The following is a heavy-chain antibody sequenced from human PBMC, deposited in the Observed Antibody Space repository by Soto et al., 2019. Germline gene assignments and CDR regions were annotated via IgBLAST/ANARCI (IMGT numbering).Heavy chain of an antibody. J-gene: IGHJ4*02. D-gene: IGHD2-21*02. CDR3: ARVRYIVVVTYYFDY. CDR1: GFTFSSYA. V-gene: IGHV3-30-3*01. CDR2: ISYDGSNK. Sequence: QVQLVESGGGVVQPGRSLRLSCAASGFTFSSYAMHWVRQAPGKGLEWVAVISYDGSNKYYADSVKGRFTISRDNSKNPLYLQMNSLRAEDTAVYYCARVRYIVVVTYYFDYWGQGTLVTVSS.